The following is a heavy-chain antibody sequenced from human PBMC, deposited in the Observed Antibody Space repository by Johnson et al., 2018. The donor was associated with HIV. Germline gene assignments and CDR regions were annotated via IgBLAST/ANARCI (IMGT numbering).Heavy chain of an antibody. J-gene: IGHJ3*02. CDR3: AKDIDELLWFIDAFDI. V-gene: IGHV3-9*01. D-gene: IGHD3-10*01. Sequence: QLVESGGGVVRPGGSLRLSCAASGFTFDDYGMSWVRQAPGKGLEWVSGISWNSGSIGYADSVKGRFTISRDNAKNSLYLQMNSLRAEDTALYYCAKDIDELLWFIDAFDIWGQGTMVTVSS. CDR1: GFTFDDYG. CDR2: ISWNSGSI.